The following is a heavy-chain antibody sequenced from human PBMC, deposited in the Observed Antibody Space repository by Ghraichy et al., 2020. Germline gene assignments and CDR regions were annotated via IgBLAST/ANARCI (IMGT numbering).Heavy chain of an antibody. CDR1: GFTFNDYY. J-gene: IGHJ5*02. CDR3: ARVFRSSVVPAAMLSLWDL. CDR2: ISGSGAFT. D-gene: IGHD2-2*01. Sequence: LTCVASGFTFNDYYMTWIRHVPGKGLEWISHISGSGAFTEYTAPVKGRFTISRADTQNSLYLQMNGLRAEDTAVYHCARVFRSSVVPAAMLSLWDLWGQGTLVTVSS. V-gene: IGHV3-11*06.